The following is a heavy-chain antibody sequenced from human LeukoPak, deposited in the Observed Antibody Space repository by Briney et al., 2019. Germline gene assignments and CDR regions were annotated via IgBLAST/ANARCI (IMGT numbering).Heavy chain of an antibody. Sequence: GGSLRLSCAASGLIFSSYAMSWVRQAPGKGLEWVSAISGSGGSTYYADSVKGRFTISRDNSKNTLYLQMNSLRAEDTAVYYCAKRPRITMIADYYYMDVWGKGTTVTVSS. CDR1: GLIFSSYA. D-gene: IGHD3-22*01. CDR3: AKRPRITMIADYYYMDV. J-gene: IGHJ6*03. CDR2: ISGSGGST. V-gene: IGHV3-23*01.